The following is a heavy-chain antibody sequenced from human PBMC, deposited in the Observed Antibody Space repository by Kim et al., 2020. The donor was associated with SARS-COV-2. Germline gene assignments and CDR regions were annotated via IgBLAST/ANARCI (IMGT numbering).Heavy chain of an antibody. CDR3: STDWVMVAAP. Sequence: GGSLRLSCAASGFTFSNAWMSWVRQAPGKGLEWIGRIKSRTDGGTTDYAAPVKGRFTISRDDSKNALYLQMNSLKTEDTAVYYCSTDWVMVAAPWGQGTLVTVSS. J-gene: IGHJ5*02. CDR1: GFTFSNAW. V-gene: IGHV3-15*01. CDR2: IKSRTDGGTT. D-gene: IGHD2-15*01.